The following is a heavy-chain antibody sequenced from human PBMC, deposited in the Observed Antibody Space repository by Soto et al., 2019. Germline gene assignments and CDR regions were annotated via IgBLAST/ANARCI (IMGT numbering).Heavy chain of an antibody. CDR1: GFTFSTFA. CDR3: ARGYWADY. J-gene: IGHJ4*02. CDR2: IGAHDDGYT. D-gene: IGHD2-8*02. Sequence: EVQLLESGGGLVQPGGSLRLSCAASGFTFSTFAMTWVRQGPGKGLEWVAYIGAHDDGYTHYEDSVKGRFTVPRDNSKHTRHLRMNSLKPDDTAIYCCARGYWADYWGPGALVTVSS. V-gene: IGHV3-23*01.